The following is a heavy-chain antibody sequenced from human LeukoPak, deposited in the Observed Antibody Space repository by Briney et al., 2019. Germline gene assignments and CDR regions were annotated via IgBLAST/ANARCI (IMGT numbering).Heavy chain of an antibody. CDR1: GYTFTSYY. J-gene: IGHJ4*02. Sequence: GASVKVSCKASGYTFTSYYMHWVRQAPGQGLEWMGIINPSGGSTSYAQKFQGRVTMTRDTSTSTVYMELSSLRSEDTAVYYCAREGEADPSMYYFDYWGQGTLVTVSS. CDR3: AREGEADPSMYYFDY. V-gene: IGHV1-46*01. D-gene: IGHD3-16*01. CDR2: INPSGGST.